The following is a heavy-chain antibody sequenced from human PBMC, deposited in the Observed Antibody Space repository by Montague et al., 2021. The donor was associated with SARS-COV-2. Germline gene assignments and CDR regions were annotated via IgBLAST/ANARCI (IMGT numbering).Heavy chain of an antibody. J-gene: IGHJ3*02. CDR1: GDSVSSKSVA. CDR3: ASSGITLTGLDAFDI. Sequence: CAISGDSVSSKSVAWNWIRQSPSRGLEWLGRTYYRSKWDSDYAXXXKXXLVIPPDTSKNQVSLQLNSVIPEDTAVYFCASSGITLTGLDAFDIWGQGTMVTVSS. D-gene: IGHD3-9*01. V-gene: IGHV6-1*01. CDR2: TYYRSKWDS.